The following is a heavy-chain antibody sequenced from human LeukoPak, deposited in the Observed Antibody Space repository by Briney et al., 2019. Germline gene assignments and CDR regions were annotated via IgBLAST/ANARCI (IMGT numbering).Heavy chain of an antibody. J-gene: IGHJ4*02. CDR3: AKDGNWARFED. V-gene: IGHV3-11*01. Sequence: GGSLRLSCAASGFTFSDYNMRWIRQAPGKGLEWVSSISRSGSTKYYADSVKGRFTISRDNSKNMVWLQINSPTAEDTATYYCAKDGNWARFEDWGQGTLVTVSS. D-gene: IGHD7-27*01. CDR2: ISRSGSTK. CDR1: GFTFSDYN.